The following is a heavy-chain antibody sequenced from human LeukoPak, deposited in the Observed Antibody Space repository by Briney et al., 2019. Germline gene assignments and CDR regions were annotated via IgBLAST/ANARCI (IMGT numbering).Heavy chain of an antibody. CDR1: GYTFTSYY. J-gene: IGHJ3*02. D-gene: IGHD3-10*01. CDR3: ARDGSRTAFDI. V-gene: IGHV1-2*02. Sequence: ASVKVSCKASGYTFTSYYIHWVRQAPGQGLEWMGWINSDNGVTSYAQKFQGRVTMTRDTSMSTAYMDLSRLRFDDTAVYYCARDGSRTAFDIWGQGTMVTVSS. CDR2: INSDNGVT.